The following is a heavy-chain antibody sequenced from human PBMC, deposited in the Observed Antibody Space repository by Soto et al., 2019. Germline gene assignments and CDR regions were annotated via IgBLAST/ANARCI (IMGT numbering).Heavy chain of an antibody. D-gene: IGHD1-26*01. CDR3: ARVNTGSYYKVDH. Sequence: QVQLVQSGAEVKNPGASVKVSCKSSGYAFISFGISWVRQAPGQGLEWMGWISHYNGNTNYAQKLQGRVTLTTDTSTNTAYLELRSLSSDDTAVYYCARVNTGSYYKVDHWGQGTLVTVPS. CDR2: ISHYNGNT. J-gene: IGHJ4*02. V-gene: IGHV1-18*01. CDR1: GYAFISFG.